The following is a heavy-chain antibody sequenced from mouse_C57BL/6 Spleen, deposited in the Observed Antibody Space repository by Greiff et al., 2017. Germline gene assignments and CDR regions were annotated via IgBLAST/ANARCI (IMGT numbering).Heavy chain of an antibody. CDR3: ARGSSYVYYAMDY. V-gene: IGHV1-80*01. D-gene: IGHD1-1*01. Sequence: QVHVKQSGAELVKPGASVKISCKASGYAFSSYWMNWVKQRPGKGLEWIGQIYPGDGDTNYNGKFKGKATLTADKSSSTAYMQLSSLTSEDSAVYFCARGSSYVYYAMDYWGQGTSVTVSS. CDR1: GYAFSSYW. CDR2: IYPGDGDT. J-gene: IGHJ4*01.